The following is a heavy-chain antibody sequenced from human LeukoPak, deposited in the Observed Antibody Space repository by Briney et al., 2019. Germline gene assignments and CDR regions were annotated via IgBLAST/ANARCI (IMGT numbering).Heavy chain of an antibody. V-gene: IGHV1-18*01. CDR2: ISAYNGNT. Sequence: ASVRVSCKASGYTFTSYGISWVRQAPGQGLEWMGWISAYNGNTNYAQKFQGWVTMTRDTSISTAYMELSRLRSDDTAVYYCAREGGGDYAHGFDIWGQGTMVTVSS. D-gene: IGHD4-17*01. J-gene: IGHJ3*02. CDR1: GYTFTSYG. CDR3: AREGGGDYAHGFDI.